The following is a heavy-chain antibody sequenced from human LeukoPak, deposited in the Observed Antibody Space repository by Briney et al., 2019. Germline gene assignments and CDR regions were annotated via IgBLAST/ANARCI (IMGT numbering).Heavy chain of an antibody. CDR2: INPSGGST. CDR1: GCTFTGYY. D-gene: IGHD6-19*01. V-gene: IGHV1-46*01. J-gene: IGHJ4*02. Sequence: ASVKVSCKASGCTFTGYYMHWVRQAPGQGLEWMGIINPSGGSTSYAQKFQGRVTMTRDMSTSTVYMELSSLRSEDTAVYYCARVGGYSSGWYDGSFDYWGQGTLVTVSS. CDR3: ARVGGYSSGWYDGSFDY.